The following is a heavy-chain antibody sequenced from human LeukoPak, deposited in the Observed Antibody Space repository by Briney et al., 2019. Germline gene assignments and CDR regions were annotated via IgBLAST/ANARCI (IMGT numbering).Heavy chain of an antibody. Sequence: SETLSLTCTVSGGSISSYYWCWIRQPAAKGLEWIGRIYTSGSPNYNPSLKSRVTMSVDTSKNQFSLKLSSVTAADTAVYYCAREAAAGYNWFDPGGQATLVTVSS. V-gene: IGHV4-4*07. D-gene: IGHD6-13*01. CDR3: AREAAAGYNWFDP. J-gene: IGHJ5*02. CDR1: GGSISSYY. CDR2: IYTSGSP.